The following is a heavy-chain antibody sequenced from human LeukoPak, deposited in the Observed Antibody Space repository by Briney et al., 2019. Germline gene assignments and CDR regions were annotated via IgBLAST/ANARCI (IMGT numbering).Heavy chain of an antibody. CDR3: AKPLLYNWNDAGGY. CDR1: GFTFSSKW. Sequence: GGSLRLSCEASGFTFSSKWMHWVRQAPGKGLEWVSAISGSGGSTYYADSVKGRFTISRDNSKNTLYLQMNSLRAEDTAVYYCAKPLLYNWNDAGGYWGQGTLVTVSS. J-gene: IGHJ4*02. CDR2: ISGSGGST. V-gene: IGHV3-23*01. D-gene: IGHD1-1*01.